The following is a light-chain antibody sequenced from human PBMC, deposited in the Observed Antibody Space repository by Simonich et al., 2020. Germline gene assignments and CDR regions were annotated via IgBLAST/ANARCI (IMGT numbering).Light chain of an antibody. J-gene: IGLJ2*01. Sequence: QSALTQPASVSGSPGQSITISCTGTGSDVGGYNSVTWYQQHPGQAPKLMIYDVRKRPSGVSNRFSGSKSGNTASLTISGLQAEDEADYYCCSYAGSYTLVFGGGTKLTVL. CDR3: CSYAGSYTLV. CDR2: DVR. CDR1: GSDVGGYNS. V-gene: IGLV2-14*01.